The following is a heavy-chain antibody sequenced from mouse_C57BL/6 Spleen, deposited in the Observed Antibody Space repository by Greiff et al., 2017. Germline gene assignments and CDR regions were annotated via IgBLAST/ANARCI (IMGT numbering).Heavy chain of an antibody. J-gene: IGHJ4*01. Sequence: VQLQQPGAELVRPGSSVKLSCKASGYTFTSYWMHWVKQRPIQGLEWIGNIDPSDSETHYNQKFKDKATLTVDKSSSTAYMQLSSLTSEDSAVYYCASYDGYSAYAMDYWGQGTSVTVSS. CDR3: ASYDGYSAYAMDY. CDR1: GYTFTSYW. V-gene: IGHV1-52*01. D-gene: IGHD2-3*01. CDR2: IDPSDSET.